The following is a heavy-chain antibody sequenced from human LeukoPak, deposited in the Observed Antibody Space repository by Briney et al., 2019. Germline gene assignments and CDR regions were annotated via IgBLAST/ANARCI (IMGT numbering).Heavy chain of an antibody. CDR3: ARGGRSLWFADLLTN. V-gene: IGHV3-7*01. Sequence: PGGSLRLSCEGSGFTFSNYWMVWARQAPGKGLEWVANIKHDGREKHFVDSVKGRFSISRDNAHNSLYLDMNNLRPEDTALYFCARGGRSLWFADLLTNWGQGILVAVSS. J-gene: IGHJ4*02. D-gene: IGHD3-10*01. CDR2: IKHDGREK. CDR1: GFTFSNYW.